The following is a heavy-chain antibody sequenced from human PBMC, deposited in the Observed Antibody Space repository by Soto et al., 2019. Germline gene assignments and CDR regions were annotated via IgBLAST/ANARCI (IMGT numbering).Heavy chain of an antibody. Sequence: PGASVKVSCKASGYTFTSYAMHWVRQAPGQRLEWMGWINAGNGNTKYSQKFQGRVTITRDTSASTAYMELSSLRSEDTAVYYCATLAAAGTEYYYYGMDVWGQGTTVTVSS. CDR1: GYTFTSYA. J-gene: IGHJ6*02. D-gene: IGHD6-13*01. CDR3: ATLAAAGTEYYYYGMDV. V-gene: IGHV1-3*01. CDR2: INAGNGNT.